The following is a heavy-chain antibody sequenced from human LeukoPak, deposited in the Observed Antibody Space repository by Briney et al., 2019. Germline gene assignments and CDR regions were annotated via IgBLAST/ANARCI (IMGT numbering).Heavy chain of an antibody. CDR2: INPSGGST. D-gene: IGHD3-3*01. CDR1: GYTFTSYY. V-gene: IGHV1-46*01. J-gene: IGHJ6*03. Sequence: VASVKVSCKASGYTFTSYYMHWVRQAPGQGLEWMGIINPSGGSTSYAQKFQGRVTMTRDMSTSTVYMELSSLRAEDTAVYYCARVNVRFGLSLYYMDVWGKGTTVTVSS. CDR3: ARVNVRFGLSLYYMDV.